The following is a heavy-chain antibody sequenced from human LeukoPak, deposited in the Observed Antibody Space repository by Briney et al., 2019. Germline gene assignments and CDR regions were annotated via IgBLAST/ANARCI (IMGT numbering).Heavy chain of an antibody. CDR2: MYYSGNT. V-gene: IGHV4-59*08. J-gene: IGHJ3*02. Sequence: KPSETLSLTCNVSGGSISSYYWSWIRQPPGKGLEWIGYMYYSGNTNYNPSLKSRVTTSVDSSKNQFSRKLSSVTAADTAVYYCARHTLVGARNAFDIWGQGTMVTVSS. CDR3: ARHTLVGARNAFDI. D-gene: IGHD1-26*01. CDR1: GGSISSYY.